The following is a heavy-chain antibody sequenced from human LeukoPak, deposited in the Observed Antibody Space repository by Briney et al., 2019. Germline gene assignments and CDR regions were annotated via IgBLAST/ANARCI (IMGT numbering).Heavy chain of an antibody. J-gene: IGHJ4*02. V-gene: IGHV1-2*02. Sequence: ASVKVSCKASGYTFTGCYIHWVRQAAGQGLEWMGWINPNSGGTNYAQKFQGRVTMTRDTSISTAYMELSRLRSDDTAVYYCARVGATGTTSPFDYWGQGTLVTVSS. CDR3: ARVGATGTTSPFDY. CDR2: INPNSGGT. CDR1: GYTFTGCY. D-gene: IGHD1-1*01.